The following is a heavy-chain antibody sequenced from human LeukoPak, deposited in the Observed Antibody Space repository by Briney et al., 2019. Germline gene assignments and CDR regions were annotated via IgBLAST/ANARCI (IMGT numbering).Heavy chain of an antibody. CDR1: GFTFSDYY. CDR2: ISSRGSTI. D-gene: IGHD2-2*01. CDR3: ARDSQPPSTSDYYYYGMDV. J-gene: IGHJ6*02. V-gene: IGHV3-11*01. Sequence: PGGSLRLTCAASGFTFSDYYMSWIRQAPGKGREWVSYISSRGSTIYYADSVKGRFTISRDNAKNSLYLQMNSLRAEDTAVYYCARDSQPPSTSDYYYYGMDVWGQGTTVTVSS.